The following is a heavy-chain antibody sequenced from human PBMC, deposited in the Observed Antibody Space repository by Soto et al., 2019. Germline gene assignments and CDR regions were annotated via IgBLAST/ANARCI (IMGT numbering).Heavy chain of an antibody. CDR1: GGTFSSYA. J-gene: IGHJ5*02. D-gene: IGHD6-6*01. CDR3: ARILSSIAARPAWFDP. V-gene: IGHV1-69*13. CDR2: IIPIFGTA. Sequence: SVKVSCKASGGTFSSYAISWVRQAPGQGLEWMGGIIPIFGTANYAQKFQGRVTITADESTSTAYMELSSLRSEDTAVYYCARILSSIAARPAWFDPWGQGTLVTVSS.